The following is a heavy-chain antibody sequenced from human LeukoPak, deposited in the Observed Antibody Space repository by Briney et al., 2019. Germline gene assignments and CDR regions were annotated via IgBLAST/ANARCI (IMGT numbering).Heavy chain of an antibody. CDR1: GFTFSVYA. Sequence: GGSLRLSCAASGFTFSVYAMSWVRQAPGKGLEWVGRIKSKTDGGTTDYAAPVKGRFTISRDDSQNTLYLQMNSLKTEDTAVYYCAAIRVAARGTSYYYGMDVWGQGTTVTVSS. D-gene: IGHD6-6*01. CDR3: AAIRVAARGTSYYYGMDV. J-gene: IGHJ6*02. CDR2: IKSKTDGGTT. V-gene: IGHV3-15*01.